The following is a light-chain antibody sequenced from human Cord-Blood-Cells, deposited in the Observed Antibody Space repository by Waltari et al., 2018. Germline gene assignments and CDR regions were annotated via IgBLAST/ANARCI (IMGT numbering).Light chain of an antibody. CDR2: GAS. Sequence: EIVLTQTPGTLSLSPGERATLSCSASQCVSSSDLAWYQQKPGQAPRPLIYGASSRATCIPDRFSGSGSGTDFTLTISRLEPEDFAVYYGQQYGSSPTFGPGTKVDIK. V-gene: IGKV3-20*01. CDR3: QQYGSSPT. CDR1: QCVSSSD. J-gene: IGKJ3*01.